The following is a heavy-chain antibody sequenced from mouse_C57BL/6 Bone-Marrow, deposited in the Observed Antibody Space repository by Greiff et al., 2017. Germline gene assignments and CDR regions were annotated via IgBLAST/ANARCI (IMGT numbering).Heavy chain of an antibody. CDR2: IDPSDSET. CDR1: GYTFTSYW. CDR3: ARGGYGYDYWYFDV. J-gene: IGHJ1*03. D-gene: IGHD2-2*01. Sequence: QVQLQQPGAELVRPGSSVKLSCKASGYTFTSYWMHWVKQRPIQGLEWIGNIDPSDSETHYNQKFKDKATLTVDKSSSTAYMQLSSLTSEDSAVYDCARGGYGYDYWYFDVWGTGTTVTVSS. V-gene: IGHV1-52*01.